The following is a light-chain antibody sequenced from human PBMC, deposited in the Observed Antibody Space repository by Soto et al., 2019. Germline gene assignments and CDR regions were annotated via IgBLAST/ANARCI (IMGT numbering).Light chain of an antibody. V-gene: IGKV1D-12*01. J-gene: IGKJ2*01. CDR2: AAS. Sequence: DIQMTQSPSSVSASVGDRVTITCRASQDISGWLAWFQQKPGKAPNLLIYAASILQSGVPSRFSGSGSGTDFTLTITYLQPEDFATYYCQQANSYPYTFGQGTKVDIK. CDR3: QQANSYPYT. CDR1: QDISGW.